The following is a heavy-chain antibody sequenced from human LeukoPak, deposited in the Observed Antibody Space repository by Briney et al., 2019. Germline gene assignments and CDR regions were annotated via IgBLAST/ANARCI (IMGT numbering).Heavy chain of an antibody. CDR2: FSSDGGNK. CDR3: AKGGASGSYSLLNWFDS. D-gene: IGHD3-10*01. J-gene: IGHJ5*01. Sequence: PGGSLRLSCSASGFTFRNYGMHWVRQAPGKGLEWVAVFSSDGGNKFYADSVKGRFTISRDNSKNTLYLQMNSLRAEDTAVYYCAKGGASGSYSLLNWFDSWGQGTLVTVSS. CDR1: GFTFRNYG. V-gene: IGHV3-30*18.